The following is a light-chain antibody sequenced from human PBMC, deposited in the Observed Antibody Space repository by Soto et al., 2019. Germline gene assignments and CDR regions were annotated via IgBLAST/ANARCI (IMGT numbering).Light chain of an antibody. V-gene: IGKV3-11*01. Sequence: EIVLAQSPATLSLSPGEKATLSCRASQRVSNNLAWYQQKPGQAPRLLIYAESKRDTAIPARFSGSGSGTDFTLTISSREPEDFAVYYCQQRNNWPLIFTFGPGTKVDIK. CDR3: QQRNNWPLIFT. CDR2: AES. J-gene: IGKJ3*01. CDR1: QRVSNN.